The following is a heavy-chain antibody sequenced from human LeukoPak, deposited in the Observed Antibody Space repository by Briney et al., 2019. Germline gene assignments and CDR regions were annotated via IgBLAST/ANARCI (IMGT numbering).Heavy chain of an antibody. CDR1: GFTFGNYW. CDR2: IKRDGSEI. J-gene: IGHJ4*02. CDR3: ARERGHSGYDLCDY. V-gene: IGHV3-7*01. Sequence: PGGSLRLSCAASGFTFGNYWMDWVRQAPGKGLEWVANIKRDGSEIYYVDFVKGRFTISRDTAKDSLYLQMNSLRAEDTAVYYCARERGHSGYDLCDYWGQGTLVTVSS. D-gene: IGHD5-12*01.